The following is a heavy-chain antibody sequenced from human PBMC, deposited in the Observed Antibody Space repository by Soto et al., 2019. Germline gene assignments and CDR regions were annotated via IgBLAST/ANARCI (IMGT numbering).Heavy chain of an antibody. J-gene: IGHJ4*01. CDR3: ARGEQYSGRIFDY. CDR2: TYYRSKWYY. D-gene: IGHD1-26*01. CDR1: GDSVSSNSAG. Sequence: PSQTLSLTCAITGDSVSSNSAGWSWVRQSPSRGLEWLGRTYYRSKWYYEYAVSVRGRITINPDTSKNQYSLQLNSVTPEDAAVYFCARGEQYSGRIFDYWGQGTLVTVSS. V-gene: IGHV6-1*01.